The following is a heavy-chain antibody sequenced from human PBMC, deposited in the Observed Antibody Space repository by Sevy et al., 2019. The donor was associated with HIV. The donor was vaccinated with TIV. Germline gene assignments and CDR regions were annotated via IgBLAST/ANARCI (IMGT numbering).Heavy chain of an antibody. CDR1: GFTFSSYW. Sequence: GGSLRLSCAASGFTFSSYWMHWVRQAPGKGLVWVSRINSDGSSTSYADSVKGRFTISRDNAKNTLYLQMNSLSAEDTAVYYCARADIAARPGVDYWGQGTLVTVSS. CDR2: INSDGSST. J-gene: IGHJ4*02. CDR3: ARADIAARPGVDY. V-gene: IGHV3-74*01. D-gene: IGHD6-6*01.